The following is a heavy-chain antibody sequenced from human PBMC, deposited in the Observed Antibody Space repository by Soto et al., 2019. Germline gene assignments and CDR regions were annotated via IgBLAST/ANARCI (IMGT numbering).Heavy chain of an antibody. Sequence: QVQLQESGPGLVKPSEPLSLTCIVSGGSISGYYWSWIRQPAGKELEWIGRIYSDGTTNYNPSLKGRGTMSVDTSKKQISLKLTSVTAADTAMYYCARDRGYRSGSFGSWGQGVLVTVSS. D-gene: IGHD5-18*01. V-gene: IGHV4-4*07. CDR1: GGSISGYY. J-gene: IGHJ5*02. CDR2: IYSDGTT. CDR3: ARDRGYRSGSFGS.